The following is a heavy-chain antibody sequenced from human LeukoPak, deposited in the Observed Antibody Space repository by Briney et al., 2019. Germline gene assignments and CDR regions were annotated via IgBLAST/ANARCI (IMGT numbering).Heavy chain of an antibody. D-gene: IGHD1-26*01. Sequence: SETLSLTCTLSGGSISNYYGSWIRQPPGGGLEWIGYIFYTGTTKFNPSLKSRVTISVDTTWNRFSLELTSVTAADTAVYYCARAPPGATYYYGMDVWGPGTTVTVSS. V-gene: IGHV4-59*12. J-gene: IGHJ6*02. CDR2: IFYTGTT. CDR3: ARAPPGATYYYGMDV. CDR1: GGSISNYY.